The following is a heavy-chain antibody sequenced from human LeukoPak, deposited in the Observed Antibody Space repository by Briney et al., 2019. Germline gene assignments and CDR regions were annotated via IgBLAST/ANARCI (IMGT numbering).Heavy chain of an antibody. V-gene: IGHV3-23*01. Sequence: GGSLRLSCAASGFTFSSYAMTWVRQAPGKGLEWVSTIIDTGHSAYYADSVKGRFTISRDSSKNTLYLQMNSLRAEDTAVYYCARAGMDVWGQGTTVTVSS. CDR2: IIDTGHSA. CDR1: GFTFSSYA. CDR3: ARAGMDV. J-gene: IGHJ6*02.